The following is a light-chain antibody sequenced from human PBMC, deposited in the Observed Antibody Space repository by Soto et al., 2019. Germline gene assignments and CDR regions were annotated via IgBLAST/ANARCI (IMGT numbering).Light chain of an antibody. CDR1: QSVSSY. Sequence: VLTQSPATLSLSPGERATLSCRASQSVSSYLAWYQQKPGQAPRLLIYDTSNRATGVPARFSGSGSGTDFTLTISRLEPEDFAVYYCQQYGSSLTFGGGTKVDIK. V-gene: IGKV3-20*01. CDR2: DTS. J-gene: IGKJ4*01. CDR3: QQYGSSLT.